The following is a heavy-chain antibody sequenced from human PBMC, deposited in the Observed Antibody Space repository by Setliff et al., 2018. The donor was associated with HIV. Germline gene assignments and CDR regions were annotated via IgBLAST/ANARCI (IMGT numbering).Heavy chain of an antibody. J-gene: IGHJ6*02. D-gene: IGHD6-19*01. CDR2: ISTHNDDT. Sequence: ASVKVSCKASGYTFTTYAISWVRQAPGQGLEWMGWISTHNDDTDYAQKFQGRVTMTRDTSTSTVYMELRSLRSDDTAMYFCARLGSGWSDSYYYAMDIWGQGTTVTVSS. CDR3: ARLGSGWSDSYYYAMDI. V-gene: IGHV1-18*01. CDR1: GYTFTTYA.